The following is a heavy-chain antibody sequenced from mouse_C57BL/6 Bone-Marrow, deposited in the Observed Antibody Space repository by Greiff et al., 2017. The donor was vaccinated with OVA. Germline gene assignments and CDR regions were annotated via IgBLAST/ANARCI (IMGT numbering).Heavy chain of an antibody. CDR1: GYTFPTYY. CDR3: ARKGYPFAY. J-gene: IGHJ3*01. D-gene: IGHD2-2*01. V-gene: IGHV1-64*01. CDR2: IHPNSGST. Sequence: QVQLQQPGAYPLNPVSSLKFSCKASGYTFPTYYKHWVKQRPGQGLEWIGMIHPNSGSTNYNEKFKSKATLTVDKSSSTAYMQLSSLTSEDSAVYYCARKGYPFAYWGQGTLVTVSA.